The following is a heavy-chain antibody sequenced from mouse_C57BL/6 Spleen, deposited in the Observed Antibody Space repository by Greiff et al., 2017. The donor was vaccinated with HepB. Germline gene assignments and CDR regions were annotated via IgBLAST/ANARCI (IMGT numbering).Heavy chain of an antibody. CDR1: GYTFTSYD. V-gene: IGHV1-85*01. CDR3: ARRYYYGSNYFDY. Sequence: LQESGPELVKPGASVKLSCKASGYTFTSYDINWVKQRPGQGLEWIGWIYPRDGSTKYNEKFKGKATLTVDTSSSTAYMELHSLTSEDSAVYFCARRYYYGSNYFDYWGQGTTLTVSS. J-gene: IGHJ2*01. D-gene: IGHD1-1*01. CDR2: IYPRDGST.